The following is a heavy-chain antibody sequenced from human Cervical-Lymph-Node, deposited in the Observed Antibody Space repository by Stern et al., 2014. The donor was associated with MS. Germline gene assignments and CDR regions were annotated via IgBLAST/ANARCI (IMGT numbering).Heavy chain of an antibody. J-gene: IGHJ4*02. CDR2: INPNNGDT. V-gene: IGHV1-2*06. D-gene: IGHD3-16*01. CDR1: GYTFTGYY. CDR3: ARDYAGAPYAPRD. Sequence: QLVQSGAEVKKPGASVKVSCTASGYTFTGYYIHWVRQAPGQGLEWMGRINPNNGDTIYAQKVQDRVTMTRDTSISTAYMELSRLKSDDTAVYYCARDYAGAPYAPRDWGQGTLVTVSS.